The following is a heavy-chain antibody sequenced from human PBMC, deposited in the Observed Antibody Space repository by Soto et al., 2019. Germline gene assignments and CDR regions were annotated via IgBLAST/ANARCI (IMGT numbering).Heavy chain of an antibody. Sequence: QVQLVQSGGEVRKPGSSVKVSCQASGGTFSNSTVTWVRQAPGQGLEWMGRLIPILGLANYAQKFRGRLTITADKSTTTAYMELRSLRSEDTAIYYCARFKLGDDYWGQGTLVTVSS. V-gene: IGHV1-69*02. J-gene: IGHJ4*02. CDR3: ARFKLGDDY. D-gene: IGHD5-12*01. CDR1: GGTFSNST. CDR2: LIPILGLA.